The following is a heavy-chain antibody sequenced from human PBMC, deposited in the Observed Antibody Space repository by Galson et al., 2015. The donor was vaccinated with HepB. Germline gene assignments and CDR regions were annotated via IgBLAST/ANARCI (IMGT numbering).Heavy chain of an antibody. CDR3: ARGALVVGVAATQNNWFDP. V-gene: IGHV1-18*01. CDR2: INPYNRKT. CDR1: GCTFSSYS. J-gene: IGHJ5*02. Sequence: SVKVSCKASGCTFSSYSITWVRQAPGQGLEWMGWINPYNRKTSYSQKLQGRVIMTRDTSTSTAYMELRRLRSDDTAVYYCARGALVVGVAATQNNWFDPWGQGTLVTVSS. D-gene: IGHD2-15*01.